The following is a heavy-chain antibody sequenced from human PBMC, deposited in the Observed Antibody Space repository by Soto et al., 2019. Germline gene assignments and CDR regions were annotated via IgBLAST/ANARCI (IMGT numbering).Heavy chain of an antibody. Sequence: QVQLVQSGAEVKKPGSSVKVSCKASGGTFSSYAISWLRQAPGHGFEWMGGIIPIFGTANYAQKFQGRVTITADESTSTADMELSSLRSEDTAVYYCARVDGPYDYVWGSYSGAFDYWGQGTLVTVSA. CDR1: GGTFSSYA. CDR2: IIPIFGTA. V-gene: IGHV1-69*01. J-gene: IGHJ4*02. CDR3: ARVDGPYDYVWGSYSGAFDY. D-gene: IGHD3-16*01.